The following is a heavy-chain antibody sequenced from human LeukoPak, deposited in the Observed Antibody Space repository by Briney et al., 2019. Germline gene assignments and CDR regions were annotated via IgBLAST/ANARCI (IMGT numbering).Heavy chain of an antibody. Sequence: SETLSLTCTVSGDSVSSSHYYWGWIRQSPGKGLEWIGSIYSGGETHYNPSLNSRVTIFLDTSKNRFSLNLISVTATDTAVYYCVRDYSNFVQGDWGQGTLVTVSS. V-gene: IGHV4-39*02. CDR1: GDSVSSSHYY. D-gene: IGHD4-11*01. CDR2: IYSGGET. J-gene: IGHJ4*02. CDR3: VRDYSNFVQGD.